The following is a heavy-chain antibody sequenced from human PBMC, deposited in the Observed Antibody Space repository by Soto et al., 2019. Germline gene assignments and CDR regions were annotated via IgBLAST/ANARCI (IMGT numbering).Heavy chain of an antibody. CDR3: ARSYGDYYYYGMDV. Sequence: QVQLVQSGAEVRKPGSSVKVSCKTSGGAFTTYTISWVRQAPGQGLEWMGRIIPILDIANYAQKFQGRVTITADKSTRTAYMELSSLRSEDTAVYYCARSYGDYYYYGMDVWGQGTTVTVSS. J-gene: IGHJ6*02. D-gene: IGHD4-17*01. CDR2: IIPILDIA. CDR1: GGAFTTYT. V-gene: IGHV1-69*02.